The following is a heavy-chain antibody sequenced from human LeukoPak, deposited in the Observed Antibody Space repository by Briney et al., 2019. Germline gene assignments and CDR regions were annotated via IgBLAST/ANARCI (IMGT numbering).Heavy chain of an antibody. V-gene: IGHV1-69*04. CDR1: VGTFSIYA. CDR3: ARDLYSGHEGNAFDI. D-gene: IGHD5-12*01. Sequence: SVKVSCKASVGTFSIYAITWVRQAPGQGLEWMGRIIPILGIANYAQKFQGRVTIIPDKSTSTAYMELSSLRSEDTAVYYCARDLYSGHEGNAFDIWGQGTMVTVSS. CDR2: IIPILGIA. J-gene: IGHJ3*02.